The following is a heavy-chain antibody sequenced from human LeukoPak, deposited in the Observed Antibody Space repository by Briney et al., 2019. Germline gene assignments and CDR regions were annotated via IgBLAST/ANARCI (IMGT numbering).Heavy chain of an antibody. V-gene: IGHV3-30*02. D-gene: IGHD5-18*01. CDR3: AKDPSRAWIQLWSALDY. CDR1: GFTFSSYG. Sequence: PGGSLRLSCAASGFTFSSYGMHWVRQAPGKGLEWVAFIRYDGSNKYYADSVKGRFTISRDNSKNTLYLQMNSLRAEDTAVYYCAKDPSRAWIQLWSALDYWGQGTLVTVSS. J-gene: IGHJ4*02. CDR2: IRYDGSNK.